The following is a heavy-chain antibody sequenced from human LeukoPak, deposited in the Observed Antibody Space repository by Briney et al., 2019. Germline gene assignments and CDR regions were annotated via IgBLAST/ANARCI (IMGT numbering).Heavy chain of an antibody. CDR3: ARRAYYDFWRGSIFGYYYYYMDV. J-gene: IGHJ6*03. Sequence: ASVKVSCKASGYTFTSYDINWVRQATGQGLEWMGWMNPNSGNTGYAQKFQGRVTMTRNTSISTAYVELSSLRSEDTAMYYCARRAYYDFWRGSIFGYYYYYMDVWGKGTTVTVSS. CDR2: MNPNSGNT. V-gene: IGHV1-8*01. CDR1: GYTFTSYD. D-gene: IGHD3-3*01.